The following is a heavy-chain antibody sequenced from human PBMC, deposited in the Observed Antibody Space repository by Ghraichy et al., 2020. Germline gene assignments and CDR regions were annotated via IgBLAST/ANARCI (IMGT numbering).Heavy chain of an antibody. D-gene: IGHD5-18*01. V-gene: IGHV3-21*01. CDR3: AREDERGYSYGLYNWFDP. CDR2: ISSSSSYI. Sequence: GGSLRLSCAASGFTFSSYSMNWVRQAPGKGLEWVSSISSSSSYIYYADSVKGRFTISRDNAKNSLYLQMNSLRAEDTAVYYCAREDERGYSYGLYNWFDPWGQGTLVTVSS. J-gene: IGHJ5*02. CDR1: GFTFSSYS.